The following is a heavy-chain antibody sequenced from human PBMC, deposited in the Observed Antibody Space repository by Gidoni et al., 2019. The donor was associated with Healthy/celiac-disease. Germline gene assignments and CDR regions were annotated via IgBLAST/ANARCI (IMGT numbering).Heavy chain of an antibody. Sequence: QVQLLESGGGVVQPGRSLRLSCSAYGFTFSRYGMHWVRQAPGKGLEWGEVIWYDGSNKYYADYVKGRFTISRDNSKNTLYLQMNSLRAEDTAVYYCARVTYDSSGYYSSFDYWGQGTLVTVSS. CDR3: ARVTYDSSGYYSSFDY. CDR2: IWYDGSNK. CDR1: GFTFSRYG. J-gene: IGHJ4*02. D-gene: IGHD3-22*01. V-gene: IGHV3-33*01.